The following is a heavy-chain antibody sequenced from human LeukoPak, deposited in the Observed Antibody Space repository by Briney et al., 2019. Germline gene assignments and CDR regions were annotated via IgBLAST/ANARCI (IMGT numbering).Heavy chain of an antibody. D-gene: IGHD2-15*01. CDR3: ARVGGRYCSGGSCYFRPLDY. Sequence: GGSLRLSCAASGFTFSSYVMHWVRQAPGKGLEWVAIISYDGSNEYYADSVKGRFTISRDNAKNSLYLQMNSLRAEDTAVYYCARVGGRYCSGGSCYFRPLDYWGQGTLVTVSS. CDR2: ISYDGSNE. CDR1: GFTFSSYV. J-gene: IGHJ4*02. V-gene: IGHV3-30*04.